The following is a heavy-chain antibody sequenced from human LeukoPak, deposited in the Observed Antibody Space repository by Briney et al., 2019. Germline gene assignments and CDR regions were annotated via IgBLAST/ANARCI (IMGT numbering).Heavy chain of an antibody. Sequence: GGTLRLSCAASGFTFEDYGMHWVRQAPGKGLEWVALISYDGSNQYYADSVKGRFTIFRDNSKNTLYLQMNSLRAEDTAEYYCAKGYYYDSSGYYQHFDHWGQGTLVTVSS. CDR2: ISYDGSNQ. CDR1: GFTFEDYG. J-gene: IGHJ4*02. V-gene: IGHV3-30*18. CDR3: AKGYYYDSSGYYQHFDH. D-gene: IGHD3-22*01.